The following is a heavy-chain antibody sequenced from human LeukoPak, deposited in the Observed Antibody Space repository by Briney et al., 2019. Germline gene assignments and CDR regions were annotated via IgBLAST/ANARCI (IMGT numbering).Heavy chain of an antibody. J-gene: IGHJ4*02. CDR2: INAGNGNT. CDR3: ARAGDIVVVPAAFDY. D-gene: IGHD2-2*01. V-gene: IGHV1-3*01. CDR1: GYTFTSYA. Sequence: VASVKVSCKASGYTFTSYAMHWVRQAPGQRLEWMGWINAGNGNTKYSQKFQGRVTITRDTSASTAYMELSRLRSDDTAVYYCARAGDIVVVPAAFDYWGQGTLVTVSS.